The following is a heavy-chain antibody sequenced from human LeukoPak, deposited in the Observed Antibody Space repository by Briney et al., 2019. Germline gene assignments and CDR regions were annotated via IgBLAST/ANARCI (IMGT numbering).Heavy chain of an antibody. CDR2: IYTSGSA. Sequence: SETLSLTCTVSGGSFSDYYWSWIRQPAGEGLEWIGRIYTSGSANYNPSLKSRVTMSVDASKNQFSLNLSSVTAADTAVYYCARESRLRIGDGHSYDYWGQGTLVTVSS. CDR1: GGSFSDYY. J-gene: IGHJ4*02. D-gene: IGHD5-24*01. V-gene: IGHV4-4*07. CDR3: ARESRLRIGDGHSYDY.